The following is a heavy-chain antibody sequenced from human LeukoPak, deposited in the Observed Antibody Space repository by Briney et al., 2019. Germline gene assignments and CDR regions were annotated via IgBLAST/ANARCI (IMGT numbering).Heavy chain of an antibody. V-gene: IGHV1-69*05. CDR2: IIPIFGTA. D-gene: IGHD3-16*02. J-gene: IGHJ6*02. CDR3: ARGGLNHDYVWGSYPTGMDV. CDR1: GGTFSSYA. Sequence: SVKVSCKASGGTFSSYAISWVRQAPGQGLEWMGGIIPIFGTANYAQKFQGRVTMTRNTSISTAYMELSSLRSEDTAVYYCARGGLNHDYVWGSYPTGMDVWGQGTTVTVSS.